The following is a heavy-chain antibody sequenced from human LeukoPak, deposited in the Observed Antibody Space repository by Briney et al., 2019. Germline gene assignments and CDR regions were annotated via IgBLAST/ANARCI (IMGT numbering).Heavy chain of an antibody. CDR3: VRVGGIAVARTLDYYYGMDV. CDR1: GYTFTSYG. D-gene: IGHD6-19*01. CDR2: ISAYNGNT. J-gene: IGHJ6*02. V-gene: IGHV1-18*01. Sequence: EASVEVSCKASGYTFTSYGISWVRQAPGQGLEWMGWISAYNGNTNYAQKLQGRVTMTTHTSTSTAYMELRSLRSDDTAVYYCVRVGGIAVARTLDYYYGMDVWGQGTTVTVSS.